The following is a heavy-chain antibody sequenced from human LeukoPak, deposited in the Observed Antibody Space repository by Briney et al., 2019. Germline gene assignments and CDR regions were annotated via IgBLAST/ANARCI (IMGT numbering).Heavy chain of an antibody. V-gene: IGHV4-59*02. Sequence: PSETPSLTCVVSGGSVSGYYWGWIRQPPGRGLEWIGYVYYSGSTNYNPSFKSRITISVDTSRNQFSLQLSSVTAADTAVYYCARIHRYCSGGACYVLDNWGQGTLVAVSS. CDR3: ARIHRYCSGGACYVLDN. CDR2: VYYSGST. D-gene: IGHD2-15*01. J-gene: IGHJ4*02. CDR1: GGSVSGYY.